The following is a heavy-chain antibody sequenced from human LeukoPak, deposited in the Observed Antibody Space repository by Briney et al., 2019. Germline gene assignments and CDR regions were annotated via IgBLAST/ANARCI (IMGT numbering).Heavy chain of an antibody. CDR3: ARDNGYSHGYGAFDI. CDR2: IHNSGST. V-gene: IGHV4-59*01. Sequence: PSETLSLTCTVSGGSISSYYWSWIRQPPGKGLEWMGYIHNSGSTNYNPSLKSRATISLDTSRNQFSLKLSSVTAADTAVYYCARDNGYSHGYGAFDIWGQGTMVTVSS. CDR1: GGSISSYY. D-gene: IGHD5-18*01. J-gene: IGHJ3*02.